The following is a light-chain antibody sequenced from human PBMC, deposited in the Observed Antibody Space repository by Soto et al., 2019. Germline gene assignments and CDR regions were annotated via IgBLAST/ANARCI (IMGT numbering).Light chain of an antibody. V-gene: IGLV2-14*01. Sequence: QSALTQPASVSGSPGQSITISCAGISSDDAGHNSVSWYQQHPGKVPKLIIYEVSNRPSGVSTRFSGSRSDNMASLTISGLQADDEAYYYCSAYTNRGSVHVFGPGTKRTVL. CDR2: EVS. J-gene: IGLJ1*01. CDR3: SAYTNRGSVHV. CDR1: SSDDAGHNS.